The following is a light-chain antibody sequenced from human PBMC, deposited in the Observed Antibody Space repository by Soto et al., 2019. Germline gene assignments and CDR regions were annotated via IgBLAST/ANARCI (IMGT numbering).Light chain of an antibody. CDR1: QSVSSSY. J-gene: IGKJ2*01. Sequence: EIVLTQSPGTLSLSPGERATLSCRASQSVSSSYLAWYQQKPGKAPKLLLYGASTLQSGVPSRFSGSGSGTDFTLAIDILQPEDFATYYCQQSYTFPYTFGQGTKLEIK. CDR2: GAS. V-gene: IGKV3D-7*01. CDR3: QQSYTFPYT.